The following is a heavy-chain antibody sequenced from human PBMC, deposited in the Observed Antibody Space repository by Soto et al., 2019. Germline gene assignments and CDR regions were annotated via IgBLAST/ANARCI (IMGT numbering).Heavy chain of an antibody. V-gene: IGHV3-23*01. D-gene: IGHD3-10*01. CDR3: AKQPGLTRWFDP. CDR2: ISFGGEIT. CDR1: GFTFTNYA. Sequence: GGSLRLSCAASGFTFTNYAMTWVRQAPGKGLEWVSSISFGGEITFYADSVKGRFTISRDNSKNTLYLQMSSLRAEDTALYYCAKQPGLTRWFDPWGQGTLVTVSS. J-gene: IGHJ5*02.